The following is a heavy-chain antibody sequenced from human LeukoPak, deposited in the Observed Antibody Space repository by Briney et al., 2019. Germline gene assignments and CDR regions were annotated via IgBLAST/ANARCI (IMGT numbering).Heavy chain of an antibody. CDR3: ARDAVRGYDWGGYFDY. Sequence: PGGSLRLSCAASGFTFSTYAIHWARQAPGKGLEGVAVISYDGRNKYDADSVKGRFTISRDNSKNTLYLQMHSLRAEDTAVYYCARDAVRGYDWGGYFDYWGQGTLVTVSS. V-gene: IGHV3-30*04. CDR1: GFTFSTYA. CDR2: ISYDGRNK. D-gene: IGHD5-12*01. J-gene: IGHJ4*02.